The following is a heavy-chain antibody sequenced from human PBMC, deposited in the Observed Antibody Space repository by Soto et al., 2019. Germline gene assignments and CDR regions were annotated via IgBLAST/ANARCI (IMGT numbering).Heavy chain of an antibody. V-gene: IGHV3-23*01. CDR1: GFTFSSYA. J-gene: IGHJ4*02. CDR3: AKEAQVMYYYDSSGYCFDY. CDR2: ISGSGGST. D-gene: IGHD3-22*01. Sequence: EVQLLESGGGLVQPGGSLRLSRAASGFTFSSYAMSWVRQAPGKGLEWVSAISGSGGSTYYADSVKGRFTISRDNSKNTLYLQINSLRAEDTAVYYCAKEAQVMYYYDSSGYCFDYWGQGTLVTVSS.